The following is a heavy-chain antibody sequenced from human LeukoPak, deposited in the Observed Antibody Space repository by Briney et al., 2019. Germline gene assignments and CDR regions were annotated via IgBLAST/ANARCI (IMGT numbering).Heavy chain of an antibody. CDR3: ATLGPDYYDSSGYIDY. Sequence: GGPLRLSVAASGFTFGDSYMSWIRQAQGKGLRWVSNISSSGSTIYYADSVKGRFTISRDNAKNSLYLQMNSLRAEDTAVYYCATLGPDYYDSSGYIDYWGQGTLVTVSS. CDR2: ISSSGSTI. J-gene: IGHJ4*02. D-gene: IGHD3-22*01. V-gene: IGHV3-11*01. CDR1: GFTFGDSY.